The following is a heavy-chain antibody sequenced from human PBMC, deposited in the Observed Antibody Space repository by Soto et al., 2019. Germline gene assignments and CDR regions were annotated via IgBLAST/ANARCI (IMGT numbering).Heavy chain of an antibody. J-gene: IGHJ5*02. CDR2: IYHSGLT. Sequence: SSETLSLTCAVSGGSISNGGYSWSWIRQPPGKGLEWIGYIYHSGLTYNNPSLKSRVTISVDRSKNQFFLKLSSVTAADTAVYYCERGLELLWFDPWGQGTLVTVSS. CDR3: ERGLELLWFDP. D-gene: IGHD1-7*01. CDR1: GGSISNGGYS. V-gene: IGHV4-30-2*01.